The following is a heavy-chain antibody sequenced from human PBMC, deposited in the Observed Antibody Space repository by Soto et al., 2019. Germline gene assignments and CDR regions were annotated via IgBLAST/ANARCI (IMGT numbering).Heavy chain of an antibody. Sequence: SETLSLTCTVSGGSISSGSYYWGWIRQPPGKGLEWIGSIYYSGSTYYNPSLKSRVTISVDTSKNQFSLKLSSVTAADTAVYYCARHAFRSYGDAFDIWGQGTMVTVSS. J-gene: IGHJ3*02. CDR2: IYYSGST. V-gene: IGHV4-39*01. CDR3: ARHAFRSYGDAFDI. CDR1: GGSISSGSYY. D-gene: IGHD5-18*01.